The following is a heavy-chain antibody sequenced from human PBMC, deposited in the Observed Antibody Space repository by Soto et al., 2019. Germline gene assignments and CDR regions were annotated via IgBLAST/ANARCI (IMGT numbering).Heavy chain of an antibody. V-gene: IGHV1-69*02. J-gene: IGHJ4*02. CDR2: IIPILGIA. Sequence: QVQLVQSGAEVKKPGSSVKVSCKASGGSFSSYTISWVRQAPGQGLEWMGRIIPILGIANYAQKFQGRVTITADKSTSTAHMELSRLRSEDAAEYYCARYSSSRGDYWGQGTLLTVSS. D-gene: IGHD6-13*01. CDR1: GGSFSSYT. CDR3: ARYSSSRGDY.